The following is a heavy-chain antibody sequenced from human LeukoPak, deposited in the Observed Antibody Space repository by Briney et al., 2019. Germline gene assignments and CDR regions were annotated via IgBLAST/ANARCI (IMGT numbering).Heavy chain of an antibody. Sequence: ASVKVSCKASGYTFTSYGISWVRQAPGQGLEWMGWISAYNGNTNYAQKLRGRVTMTTDTSTSTAYMELRSLRSDDTAVYYCAKNPYYDILTASWLDYWGQGTLVTVSS. V-gene: IGHV1-18*01. CDR1: GYTFTSYG. D-gene: IGHD3-9*01. CDR2: ISAYNGNT. CDR3: AKNPYYDILTASWLDY. J-gene: IGHJ4*02.